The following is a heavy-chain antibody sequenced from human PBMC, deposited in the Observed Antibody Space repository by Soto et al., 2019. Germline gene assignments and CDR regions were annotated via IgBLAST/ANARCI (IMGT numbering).Heavy chain of an antibody. V-gene: IGHV1-3*04. CDR1: GYTFANYG. CDR3: AKGGSSGWYIDY. Sequence: QVQLVQSGAEVKKPGASVTLSRKASGYTFANYGMHWVRQAPGQRLEWMAWINTGNGDTKYSQKLQGRVTVTSDTSASTVDMDLSRMRSEDTAIYFCAKGGSSGWYIDYWGQGTLVTVSS. D-gene: IGHD6-19*01. J-gene: IGHJ4*02. CDR2: INTGNGDT.